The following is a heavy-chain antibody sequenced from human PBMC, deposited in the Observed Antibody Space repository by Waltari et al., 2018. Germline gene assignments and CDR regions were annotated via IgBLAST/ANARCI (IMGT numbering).Heavy chain of an antibody. V-gene: IGHV4-59*11. Sequence: QVQLQESGPGLVKPSETLSLTCTVSGGSISSHYWSWIRPPPGKGLEWIGYIYYSGSTNYNPSLKSRVTISVDTSKNQFSLKLSSVTAADTAVYYCARGGGGWELHGAFDIWGQGTMVTVSS. CDR1: GGSISSHY. CDR3: ARGGGGWELHGAFDI. J-gene: IGHJ3*02. D-gene: IGHD1-26*01. CDR2: IYYSGST.